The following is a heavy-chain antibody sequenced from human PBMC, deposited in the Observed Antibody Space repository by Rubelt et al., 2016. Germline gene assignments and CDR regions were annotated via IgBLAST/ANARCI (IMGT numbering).Heavy chain of an antibody. J-gene: IGHJ4*02. CDR3: ARGYASSWEPLDY. Sequence: QVQIQQWGAGLLKPSETLSLTCAVSGGSLTGHYWSWIRQPPGKGLEWIGEIYTSGITNYNRTLKSRVIISIDTSNNQFSLKLTSVTAADTAVYYCARGYASSWEPLDYWGQGVLVTVSS. V-gene: IGHV4-34*01. CDR1: GGSLTGHY. D-gene: IGHD6-13*01. CDR2: IYTSGIT.